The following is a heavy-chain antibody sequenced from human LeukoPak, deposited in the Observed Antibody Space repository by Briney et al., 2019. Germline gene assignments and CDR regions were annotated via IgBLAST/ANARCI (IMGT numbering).Heavy chain of an antibody. CDR3: ARESTEVTPGY. V-gene: IGHV3-7*01. CDR2: INQDGSEK. CDR1: KFTFSSFW. Sequence: GGSLRLSCTASKFTFSSFWISWVRQAPGKGLEWVANINQDGSEKNYVDSVKGRFTISRDNAKNSLYLQMNTLRAEDTAVYYCARESTEVTPGYWGQGTLVTVSP. J-gene: IGHJ4*02. D-gene: IGHD4-23*01.